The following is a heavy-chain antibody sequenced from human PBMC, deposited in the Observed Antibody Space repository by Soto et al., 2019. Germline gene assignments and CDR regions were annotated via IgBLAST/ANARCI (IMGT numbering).Heavy chain of an antibody. CDR1: GDSLSGYA. V-gene: IGHV4-34*01. D-gene: IGHD3-9*01. CDR3: ARKLEASVRHVEWFSYKWFDP. Sequence: PSETLSLTCDVHGDSLSGYAWSWIRQPPGKGLEWIGEITFRGVTNYHPSLKSRVSMSVDTSKNRISLNVSSVTAADTALYSCARKLEASVRHVEWFSYKWFDPWGPGTLVTVSS. CDR2: ITFRGVT. J-gene: IGHJ5*02.